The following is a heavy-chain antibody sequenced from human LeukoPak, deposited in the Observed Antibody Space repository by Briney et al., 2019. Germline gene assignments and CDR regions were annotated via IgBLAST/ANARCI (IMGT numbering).Heavy chain of an antibody. V-gene: IGHV3-30*02. Sequence: GGSLRLSCAASGFTLWNYGVQWGRQAPGKGLEWVAFIRYDGSNKYYADSVKGRFTISRDNSKNTLYLQMNSLRAEDTAVYYGAQHKSAFFGVVIIPAPMDVWGKGTTVTVSS. CDR2: IRYDGSNK. CDR3: AQHKSAFFGVVIIPAPMDV. J-gene: IGHJ6*03. CDR1: GFTLWNYG. D-gene: IGHD3-3*01.